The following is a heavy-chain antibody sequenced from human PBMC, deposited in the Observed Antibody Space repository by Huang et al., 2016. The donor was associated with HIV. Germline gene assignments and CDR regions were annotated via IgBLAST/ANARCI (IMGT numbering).Heavy chain of an antibody. J-gene: IGHJ4*02. CDR3: ARHPVAGFYFDF. CDR2: IYYSGGT. CDR1: GASISGTSYY. D-gene: IGHD6-19*01. V-gene: IGHV4-39*01. Sequence: QLQLQESGPGLVKPSGTLSLSRTVSGASISGTSYYWGWIRQPPGKGLEWIGSIYYSGGTYYNPSLKSRVSVSVDAARNQFSLNLSSMTAADTAVYYCARHPVAGFYFDFWGQGTLVTVSS.